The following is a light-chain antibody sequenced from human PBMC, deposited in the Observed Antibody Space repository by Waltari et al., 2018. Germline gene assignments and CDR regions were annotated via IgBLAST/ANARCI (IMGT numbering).Light chain of an antibody. V-gene: IGLV2-14*03. CDR2: DVT. CDR1: SRDIGGYNY. CDR3: ISYTSGTTDWV. Sequence: HSALTQPASVSGSPGQSIPISCSGTSRDIGGYNYFSWYQQHPGKAPKLLIYDVTNRPSGVSNRFSGSKSGNTASLTISGLQAEDEAVYFCISYTSGTTDWVFGGGTKLTVL. J-gene: IGLJ3*02.